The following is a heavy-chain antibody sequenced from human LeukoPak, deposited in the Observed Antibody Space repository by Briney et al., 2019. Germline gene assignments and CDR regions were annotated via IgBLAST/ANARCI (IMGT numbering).Heavy chain of an antibody. J-gene: IGHJ4*02. Sequence: SETLSLTCTVSGGSISSYYWSWIRQPPGKGLEWIGYIYYSGSTNYNPSLKSRVTISVDTSKNQFSLKLSSVTAADTAVYYCATSLDFWSGYFDYWGQGTLVTVSS. CDR1: GGSISSYY. CDR3: ATSLDFWSGYFDY. CDR2: IYYSGST. V-gene: IGHV4-59*12. D-gene: IGHD3-3*01.